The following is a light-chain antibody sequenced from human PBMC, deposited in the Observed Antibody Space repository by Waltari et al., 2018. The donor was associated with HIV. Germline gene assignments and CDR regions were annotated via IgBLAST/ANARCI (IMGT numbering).Light chain of an antibody. V-gene: IGKV3-20*01. CDR3: QQYGSSTYS. Sequence: EIVFTQSPGTLSLSPGDRATLSCRASQSVSNKFLAWYQHKRGQAPRLLVYGASSRARGIPDRFSGSGSGTDFTLTISRLEPEDFAMYYCQQYGSSTYSFGQGTKLEIK. J-gene: IGKJ2*03. CDR1: QSVSNKF. CDR2: GAS.